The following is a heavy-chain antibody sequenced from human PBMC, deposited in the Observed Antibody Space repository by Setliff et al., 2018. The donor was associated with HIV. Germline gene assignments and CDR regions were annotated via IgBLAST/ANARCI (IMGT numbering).Heavy chain of an antibody. D-gene: IGHD4-17*01. Sequence: ASVKVSCKTSGYTFGSHGISWVRQAPGQGLGWMGWISAYNGNPNYAQKFQGRVTMTRDTSTNTAYMEVRCLRPDDTAVYYCARGNGEHGHWGQGTLVTVSS. V-gene: IGHV1-18*01. CDR3: ARGNGEHGH. J-gene: IGHJ4*02. CDR1: GYTFGSHG. CDR2: ISAYNGNP.